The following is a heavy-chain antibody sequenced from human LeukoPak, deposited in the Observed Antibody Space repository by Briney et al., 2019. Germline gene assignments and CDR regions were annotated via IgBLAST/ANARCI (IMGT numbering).Heavy chain of an antibody. D-gene: IGHD3-10*01. Sequence: GGSLRLSCAASGFTFSSYAMHWVRQAPGKGLEWVAVISYDGSNKYYADSVKGRFTISRDNSKNTLYLQMNSLRAEDTAVYYCARRGGFGELFDYWGQGTLVTVSS. CDR3: ARRGGFGELFDY. J-gene: IGHJ4*02. CDR1: GFTFSSYA. CDR2: ISYDGSNK. V-gene: IGHV3-30-3*01.